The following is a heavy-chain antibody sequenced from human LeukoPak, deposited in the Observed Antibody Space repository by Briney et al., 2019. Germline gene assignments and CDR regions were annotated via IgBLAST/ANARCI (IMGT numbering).Heavy chain of an antibody. J-gene: IGHJ3*02. CDR2: INPSGGTT. Sequence: ASVKVSCKASGYTFTSSYMHWVRQAPGQGLEWMGIINPSGGTTIYAQKFQGRVTMTRDTSTSTVYMELSSLRSEDTAVYYCARQRGGQYEDAFDIWGQGTMVTVSS. D-gene: IGHD2-8*01. CDR1: GYTFTSSY. V-gene: IGHV1-46*01. CDR3: ARQRGGQYEDAFDI.